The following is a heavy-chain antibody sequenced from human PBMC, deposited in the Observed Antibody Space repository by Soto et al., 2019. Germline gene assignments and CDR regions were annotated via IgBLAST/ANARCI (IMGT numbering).Heavy chain of an antibody. CDR3: ARALYGSGSYYFDY. J-gene: IGHJ4*02. Sequence: QVQLQQWGAGLLKPSETLSLTCAVYGGSFSGYYWSWIRQPPGKGLEWIGEINHSGSTNYNPSLKSRVTTSVDTSKNQFSLKLSSVAAADTAVYYCARALYGSGSYYFDYWGQGTLVTVSS. CDR2: INHSGST. D-gene: IGHD3-10*01. CDR1: GGSFSGYY. V-gene: IGHV4-34*01.